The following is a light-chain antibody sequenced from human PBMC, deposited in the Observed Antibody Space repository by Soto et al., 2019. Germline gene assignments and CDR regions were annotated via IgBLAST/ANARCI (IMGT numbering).Light chain of an antibody. CDR2: RAS. V-gene: IGKV3-15*01. Sequence: EIVMTQSPGTLSLSPGEXAXXXXXXSQSVSSKLAWYQXKPGQAXXLXXYRASTMATGIPARFSGSGSGTEFTLTISSLQSEDFAVYYGQQYHDWPPYTFGQGTKVDIK. CDR1: QSVSSK. CDR3: QQYHDWPPYT. J-gene: IGKJ2*01.